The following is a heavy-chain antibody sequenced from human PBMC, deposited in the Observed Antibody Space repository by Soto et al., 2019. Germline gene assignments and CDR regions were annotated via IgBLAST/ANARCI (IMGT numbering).Heavy chain of an antibody. V-gene: IGHV4-34*01. CDR1: GGSFSGYY. CDR2: INHSGST. J-gene: IGHJ3*02. Sequence: SETLSLTCAVYGGSFSGYYWSWIRQPPGKGLEWIGEINHSGSTNYNPSLKSRVTISVDTSKNQFSLKISSVTAADTAVYYCAGASTWHPGAFDIWGQGTTVT. CDR3: AGASTWHPGAFDI. D-gene: IGHD5-12*01.